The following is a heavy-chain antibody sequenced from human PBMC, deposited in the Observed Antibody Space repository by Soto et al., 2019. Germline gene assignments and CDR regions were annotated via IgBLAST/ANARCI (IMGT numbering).Heavy chain of an antibody. CDR3: EKSGVEAKLYTY. CDR2: ISGYNGNT. CDR1: GFCFSSAG. J-gene: IGHJ4*01. Sequence: ASVKGSCKAAGFCFSSAGINWVRQAPGQGLGWMGWISGYNGNTKYAQNFQGRVSMTTGTSTSVAYLELMTLTSADTAVYFCEKSGVEAKLYTYWGPGSLDTVSS. V-gene: IGHV1-18*01. D-gene: IGHD2-21*01.